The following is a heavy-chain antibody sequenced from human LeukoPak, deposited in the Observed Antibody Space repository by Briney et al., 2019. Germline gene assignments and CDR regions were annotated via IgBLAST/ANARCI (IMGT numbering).Heavy chain of an antibody. CDR1: GFTFTSYW. D-gene: IGHD6-13*01. J-gene: IGHJ4*02. V-gene: IGHV3-7*01. Sequence: QAGGSLRLSCVASGFTFTSYWMSWVRQAPGKGLEWVANIKQDGSEKNYEDSVKGRFTISRDNAKNSMSLQMNSLRAEDTAVYYCTREGILAGVDYWGQGTLVTVSS. CDR2: IKQDGSEK. CDR3: TREGILAGVDY.